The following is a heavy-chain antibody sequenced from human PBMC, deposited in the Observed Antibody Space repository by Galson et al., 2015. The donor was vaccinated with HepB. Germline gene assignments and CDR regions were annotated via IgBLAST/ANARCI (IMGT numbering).Heavy chain of an antibody. CDR2: IIPILGIA. D-gene: IGHD5-12*01. CDR3: ARDHFGYSGYDPPFDY. V-gene: IGHV1-69*04. Sequence: SVKVSCKASGGTFSSYTISWVRQAPGQGLEWMGRIIPILGIANYAQKFQGRVTITADKSTSTAYMELSSLRSEDTAVYYCARDHFGYSGYDPPFDYWGQGTLVTVSS. CDR1: GGTFSSYT. J-gene: IGHJ4*02.